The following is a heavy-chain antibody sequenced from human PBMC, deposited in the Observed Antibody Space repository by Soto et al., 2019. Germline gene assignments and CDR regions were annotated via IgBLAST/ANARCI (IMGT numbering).Heavy chain of an antibody. CDR2: ISAYNGNT. D-gene: IGHD4-17*01. CDR1: GYTFTSYG. Sequence: ASVKVSCKASGYTFTSYGISWVRQAPGQGLEWMGWISAYNGNTNYAQKLQGRVTMTTDTSTSTAYMELRSLRSDDTAVYYCASTDYGDYQFRDYYYYGMDVWGQGTTVTVSS. V-gene: IGHV1-18*01. J-gene: IGHJ6*02. CDR3: ASTDYGDYQFRDYYYYGMDV.